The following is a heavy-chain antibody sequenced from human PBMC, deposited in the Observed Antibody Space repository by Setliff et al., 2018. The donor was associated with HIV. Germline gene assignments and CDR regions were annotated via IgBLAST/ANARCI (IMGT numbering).Heavy chain of an antibody. D-gene: IGHD3-3*01. CDR1: GGSINNYY. V-gene: IGHV4-4*09. CDR2: IHSSGLT. CDR3: ARLKGYDFWSGYYPYGMDV. J-gene: IGHJ6*02. Sequence: TSETLSLTCTVSGGSINNYYWSWIMQSPGKGLEWIGYIHSSGLTNYNPSLKSRVSISIDTSKNQFSLKLSSVTASDTAVYYCARLKGYDFWSGYYPYGMDVWGQGTTVTVSS.